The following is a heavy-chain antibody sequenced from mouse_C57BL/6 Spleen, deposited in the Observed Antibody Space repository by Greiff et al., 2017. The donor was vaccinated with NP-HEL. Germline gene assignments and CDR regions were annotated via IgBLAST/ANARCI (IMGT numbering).Heavy chain of an antibody. J-gene: IGHJ1*03. D-gene: IGHD1-1*01. CDR1: GYTFTSYW. CDR3: ARYYGSSWYFDV. CDR2: IHPNSGST. V-gene: IGHV1-64*01. Sequence: QVQLQQPGAELVKPGASVKLSCKASGYTFTSYWIHWVKQRPGQGLEWIGMIHPNSGSTNYNEKFKSKATLTVDKSSSTAYMQLSSLTSEDSAVYYCARYYGSSWYFDVWGTGTTVTVSS.